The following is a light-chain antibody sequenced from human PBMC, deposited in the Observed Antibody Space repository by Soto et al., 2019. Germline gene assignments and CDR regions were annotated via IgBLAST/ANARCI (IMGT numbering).Light chain of an antibody. CDR1: QGITSC. Sequence: EIQLTQSPSFLSASVGDRVTITCRASQGITSCFAWYQQKPGKAPKLLIHTASTLQTGVSSRFSGSGSGRDFTLTISSLQPEDFAMYYCQQCKNYPLTFGQGTQLEIK. V-gene: IGKV1-9*01. J-gene: IGKJ5*01. CDR2: TAS. CDR3: QQCKNYPLT.